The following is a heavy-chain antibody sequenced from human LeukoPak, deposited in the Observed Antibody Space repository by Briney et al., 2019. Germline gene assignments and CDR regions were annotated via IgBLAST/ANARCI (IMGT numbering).Heavy chain of an antibody. CDR3: ARGYDY. V-gene: IGHV3-74*01. CDR1: GXTFSSYW. Sequence: PGGSLRLSWAASGXTFSSYWVHWVRQAPGKGLVWVSRINTDGTSTTYAYSVKGRFTISRDNAKNTLYLQMNSLRAEDTAVYYCARGYDYWGQGTLVTVSS. CDR2: INTDGTST. J-gene: IGHJ4*02.